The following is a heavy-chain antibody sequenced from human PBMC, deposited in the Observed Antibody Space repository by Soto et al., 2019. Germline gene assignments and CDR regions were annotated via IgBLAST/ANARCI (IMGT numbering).Heavy chain of an antibody. V-gene: IGHV3-23*01. CDR1: GFTFSSYA. D-gene: IGHD3-22*01. CDR3: ASPYYYDSSGYYADAFDI. Sequence: EVQLLESGGGLVQPGGSLRLSCAASGFTFSSYAMSWVRQAPGKGLEWVSAISGSGGSTYYADSVKGRFTISRDNSKNTLYLQMNSLRAEDTAVYYCASPYYYDSSGYYADAFDIWGQGTMVTVSS. CDR2: ISGSGGST. J-gene: IGHJ3*02.